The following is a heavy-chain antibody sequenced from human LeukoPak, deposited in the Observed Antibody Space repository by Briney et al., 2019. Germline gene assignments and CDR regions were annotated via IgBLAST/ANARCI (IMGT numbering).Heavy chain of an antibody. D-gene: IGHD1-1*01. CDR3: ARVSWFPGTSYYYMDV. CDR2: IYYSGSI. Sequence: SETLSLTCTVSGGSISSSSYYWGWIRQPPGKGLEWIGSIYYSGSIYYNPSLKSRVTISVDTSKNQFSLKLSSVTAADTAVYYCARVSWFPGTSYYYMDVWGKGTPVTVSS. J-gene: IGHJ6*03. V-gene: IGHV4-39*07. CDR1: GGSISSSSYY.